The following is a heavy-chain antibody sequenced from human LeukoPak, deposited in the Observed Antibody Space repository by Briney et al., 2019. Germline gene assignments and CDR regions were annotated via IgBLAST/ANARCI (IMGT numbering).Heavy chain of an antibody. CDR1: GYSISTGYY. CDR2: IYHSGST. CDR3: ARTSPAFDY. V-gene: IGHV4-38-2*01. J-gene: IGHJ4*02. Sequence: SETLSLTCSVSGYSISTGYYWGWIRQPPGKGLEWIGSIYHSGSTYYNPSLNSRVTISVDTSTNQFSLKLTSVTAADTTVYYCARTSPAFDYWGQGTLVTVSS. D-gene: IGHD4-11*01.